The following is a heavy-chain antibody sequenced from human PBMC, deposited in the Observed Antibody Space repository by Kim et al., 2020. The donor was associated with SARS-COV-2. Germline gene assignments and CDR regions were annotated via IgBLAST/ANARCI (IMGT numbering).Heavy chain of an antibody. V-gene: IGHV3-9*01. CDR3: AKARWLGGYFDS. Sequence: YADSVKGRFTVSRDNAKNSLYLQMNSLRPEDTAFYDCAKARWLGGYFDSWGQGTLVTVSS. J-gene: IGHJ4*02. D-gene: IGHD6-19*01.